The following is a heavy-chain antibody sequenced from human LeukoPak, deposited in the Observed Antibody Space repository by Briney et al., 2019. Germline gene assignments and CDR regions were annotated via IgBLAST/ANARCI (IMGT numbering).Heavy chain of an antibody. CDR1: GGSISSYY. Sequence: SETLSLTCTVSGGSISSYYWSWIRQPPGKGLEWIGYIYYSGSTNYNPSLKSRVTMSVDTSKNQFSLKLSSVTAADTAVYYCARYGYYYYGMDVWGQGTTVTVSS. J-gene: IGHJ6*02. V-gene: IGHV4-59*12. CDR3: ARYGYYYYGMDV. CDR2: IYYSGST. D-gene: IGHD4-17*01.